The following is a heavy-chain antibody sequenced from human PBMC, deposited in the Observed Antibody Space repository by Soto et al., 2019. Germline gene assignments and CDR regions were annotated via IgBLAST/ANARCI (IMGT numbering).Heavy chain of an antibody. V-gene: IGHV3-74*01. CDR2: INGDGTSK. Sequence: EVQLEESGGGSIQPGGSLRLSCSVSGFTFSNFWMHWVRQMPGKGLVWVARINGDGTSKKYADSVKGRFTIYRDNVKNTPYLQMKSLNVDDTAMYYCIRVFDWYFDVWGRGTLVTVSS. CDR1: GFTFSNFW. CDR3: IRVFDWYFDV. J-gene: IGHJ2*01.